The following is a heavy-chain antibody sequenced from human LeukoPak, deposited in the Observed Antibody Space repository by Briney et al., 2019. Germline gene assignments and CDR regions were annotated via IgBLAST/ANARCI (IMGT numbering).Heavy chain of an antibody. CDR3: ARVSAMAYYGMDV. D-gene: IGHD5-18*01. J-gene: IGHJ6*02. Sequence: GGSLRLSCAASGFTFSSYEMNWVRQAPGKGLEWVSYISSSGSTIYYADSVKGRFTISRDNAKNSLYLQMNSLRAEDTAVYYCARVSAMAYYGMDVWGQGTTVTVS. CDR2: ISSSGSTI. V-gene: IGHV3-48*03. CDR1: GFTFSSYE.